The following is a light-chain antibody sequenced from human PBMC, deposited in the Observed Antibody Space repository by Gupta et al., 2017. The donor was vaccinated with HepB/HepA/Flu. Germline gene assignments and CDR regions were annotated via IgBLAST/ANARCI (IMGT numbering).Light chain of an antibody. Sequence: QSVLTQPPSASGPPGQRVTISCSGSSSNIGGNTVNWYQQVPGTAPKLLIHSNNERPSGVPDRFSGSKSGTSASLAISRLQSEDEADYYCSTWDDSLNGYVFGTGTTVTVL. J-gene: IGLJ1*01. V-gene: IGLV1-44*01. CDR1: SSNIGGNT. CDR2: SNN. CDR3: STWDDSLNGYV.